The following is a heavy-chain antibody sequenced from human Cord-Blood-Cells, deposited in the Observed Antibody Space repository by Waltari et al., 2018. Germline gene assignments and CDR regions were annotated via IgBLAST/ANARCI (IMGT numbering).Heavy chain of an antibody. CDR2: IKQDGSEK. Sequence: EVQLVESGGGLVQPGGSLRLSCAASGFTFSSYWISWVRQAPGKGLEWVANIKQDGSEKYYVDSVKGRFTIARDNAKNSLYLQMNSLRAEDTAVYYCARVLGYSGYDDAFDIWGQGTMVTVSS. CDR1: GFTFSSYW. J-gene: IGHJ3*02. D-gene: IGHD5-12*01. CDR3: ARVLGYSGYDDAFDI. V-gene: IGHV3-7*01.